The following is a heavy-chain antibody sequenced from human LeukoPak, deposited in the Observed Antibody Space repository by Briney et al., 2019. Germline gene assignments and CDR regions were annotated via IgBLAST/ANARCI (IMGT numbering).Heavy chain of an antibody. V-gene: IGHV4-59*01. CDR1: GGSISSYY. CDR3: ARGPGVFHFDY. Sequence: SETLSLTCTVSGGSISSYYWSWIRPPPGKGLEWIGYIYYSGSTNYNPSPKSRVTISVDTSKNQFSLKLSSVTAADTAVYYCARGPGVFHFDYWGQGTLATVSS. D-gene: IGHD3-10*01. CDR2: IYYSGST. J-gene: IGHJ4*02.